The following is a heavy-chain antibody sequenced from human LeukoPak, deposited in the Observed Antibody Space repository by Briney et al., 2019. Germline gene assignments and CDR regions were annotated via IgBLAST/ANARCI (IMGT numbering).Heavy chain of an antibody. CDR3: AKVPMYYDILTGQDSD. V-gene: IGHV3-23*01. J-gene: IGHJ4*02. Sequence: GGSLRLSCAASGFTFSSNGMSWVRQASGKGLEWVSTISDSGGSTYYADSVKGRFTISRDNSKNTLYLQMNSLRAEDTAVYYCAKVPMYYDILTGQDSDWGQGTLVTVSS. CDR1: GFTFSSNG. D-gene: IGHD3-9*01. CDR2: ISDSGGST.